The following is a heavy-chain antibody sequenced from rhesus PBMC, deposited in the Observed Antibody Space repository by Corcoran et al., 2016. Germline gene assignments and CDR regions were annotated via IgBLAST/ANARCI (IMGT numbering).Heavy chain of an antibody. J-gene: IGHJ4*01. CDR3: ARGVDSWNKCDY. Sequence: QVQLQESGPGLVKPSETLSLSCAVSGASISTYWWSWIRQPPGKGLVWIGEKNGNSGNNYYNPSLKSRVTSSKDASKNQYSLKLSSVTAADTALYYCARGVDSWNKCDYWGQGALVTVSS. CDR2: KNGNSGNN. CDR1: GASISTYW. D-gene: IGHD1-20*01. V-gene: IGHV4-80*01.